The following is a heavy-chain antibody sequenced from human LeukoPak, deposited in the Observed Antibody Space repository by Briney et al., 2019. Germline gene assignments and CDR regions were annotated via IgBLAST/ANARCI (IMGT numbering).Heavy chain of an antibody. V-gene: IGHV1-2*06. D-gene: IGHD5-18*01. J-gene: IGHJ4*02. CDR1: GYTFTGYY. CDR2: INPHSGGT. CDR3: ARDWGYTYGFDY. Sequence: ASVKVSCKASGYTFTGYYMHWVRQAPGQGLEWMGRINPHSGGTNYAQKFRGRVTMTRDTSISTAYMELSRLRSDDTAVYYCARDWGYTYGFDYWGQGTLVTVSS.